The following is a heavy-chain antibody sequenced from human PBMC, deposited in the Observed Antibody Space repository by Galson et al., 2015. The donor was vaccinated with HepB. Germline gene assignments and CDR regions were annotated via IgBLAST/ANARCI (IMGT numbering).Heavy chain of an antibody. CDR3: ARGISSSGWEVRNPYYYYYMDV. CDR1: GGSFSGSY. CDR2: INHSGST. D-gene: IGHD6-6*01. J-gene: IGHJ6*03. Sequence: SETLSLTWAVYGGSFSGSYWGWIRQPPGKGLEWIGEINHSGSTNYNPFLKSGVTISVDTSKNQFTLKRTSVTAADTAVYYCARGISSSGWEVRNPYYYYYMDVWGKGTTVTVSS. V-gene: IGHV4-34*01.